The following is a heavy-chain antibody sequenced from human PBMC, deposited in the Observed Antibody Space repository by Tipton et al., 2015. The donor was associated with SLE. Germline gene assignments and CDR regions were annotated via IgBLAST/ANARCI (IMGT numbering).Heavy chain of an antibody. CDR2: IYYRRTA. CDR3: SRDGGVAAPTSEADYDYAMDV. J-gene: IGHJ6*02. CDR1: GGSISSHY. V-gene: IGHV4-59*11. D-gene: IGHD6-6*01. Sequence: TLSLTCTVSGGSISSHYWSWIRQPPGKGLEWIGYIYYRRTANYNPSLKSRITISVDTSKNQFFLKLTSVTAADTAVYYCSRDGGVAAPTSEADYDYAMDVWGQGTTVTVSS.